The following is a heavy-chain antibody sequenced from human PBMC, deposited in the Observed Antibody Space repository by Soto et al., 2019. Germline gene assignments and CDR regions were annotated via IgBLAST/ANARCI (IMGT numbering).Heavy chain of an antibody. CDR3: ASDALSYCGGDCYVGN. Sequence: QVQLVQSGGEVRKPGASVRVSCKAGGYTFASYGISWVRQAPGQGLEWMGWVSPYNRYTNYAQKFQGRVTMTTDTSTNTAYMTLRGRRSDATAVYYCASDALSYCGGDCYVGNWGQGTLVSVSS. J-gene: IGHJ4*02. V-gene: IGHV1-18*01. CDR1: GYTFASYG. CDR2: VSPYNRYT. D-gene: IGHD2-21*02.